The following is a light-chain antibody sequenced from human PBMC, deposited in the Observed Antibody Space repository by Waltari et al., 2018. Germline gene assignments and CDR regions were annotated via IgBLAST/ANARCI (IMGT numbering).Light chain of an antibody. CDR3: QQYYSPLRT. Sequence: DIVRTQSPDYLAVSLGERASINCHASQSVLYSSNNKNYLAWYQQKPGQPPNLLIYWASTRESGVPDRFSGSGSGTDFTLTISSLQAEDVAVYYCQQYYSPLRTFGQGTKVEIK. J-gene: IGKJ1*01. CDR2: WAS. V-gene: IGKV4-1*01. CDR1: QSVLYSSNNKNY.